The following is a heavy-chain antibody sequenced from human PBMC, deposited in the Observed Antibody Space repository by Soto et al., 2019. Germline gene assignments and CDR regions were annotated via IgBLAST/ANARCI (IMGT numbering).Heavy chain of an antibody. CDR1: GFIFRSYT. V-gene: IGHV3-23*01. CDR3: AKVGPAPGEYIDS. Sequence: PXGSLRIPLAASGFIFRSYTMSWVRQAPGKGLEWVSGISDNGETTYYAESMRGRFTISRDNSKKTPYLQMNNLRPDDTAVYFCAKVGPAPGEYIDSWGQGTRGTVSS. D-gene: IGHD1-26*01. CDR2: ISDNGETT. J-gene: IGHJ4*02.